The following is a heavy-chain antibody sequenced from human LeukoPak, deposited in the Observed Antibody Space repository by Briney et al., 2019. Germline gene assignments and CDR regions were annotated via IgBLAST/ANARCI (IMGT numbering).Heavy chain of an antibody. V-gene: IGHV3-11*01. J-gene: IGHJ4*02. CDR1: GFTFSNYY. Sequence: GGSLRLSCAASGFTFSNYYMSWIRQAPGKGLEWVSYNFSSGSTMYYADSVRGRFTISRDNAKNSLYLQINSLRAEDTAVYYCARADGSGTYQAANLDSWGQGTLVTVSS. CDR2: NFSSGSTM. CDR3: ARADGSGTYQAANLDS. D-gene: IGHD3-10*01.